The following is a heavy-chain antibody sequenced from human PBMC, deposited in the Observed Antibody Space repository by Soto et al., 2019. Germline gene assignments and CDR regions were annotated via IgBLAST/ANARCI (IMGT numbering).Heavy chain of an antibody. V-gene: IGHV4-34*01. CDR1: GGSFSGYY. D-gene: IGHD3-10*01. Sequence: SETLSLTCAVYGGSFSGYYWSWIRQPPGKGLEWIGEINHSGSTNYNPSLKSRVTISVDTSKNQFSLKLGSVTAADTAVYYCARGGGGSGSRPRGWFDPWGQGTLVTVSS. CDR2: INHSGST. J-gene: IGHJ5*02. CDR3: ARGGGGSGSRPRGWFDP.